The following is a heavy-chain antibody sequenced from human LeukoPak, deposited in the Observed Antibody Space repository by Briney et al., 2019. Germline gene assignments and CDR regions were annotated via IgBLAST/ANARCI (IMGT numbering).Heavy chain of an antibody. CDR3: ARGDLPFDY. CDR2: IYYTGST. V-gene: IGHV4-59*01. J-gene: IGHJ4*02. Sequence: IPSETLSLTCTVSGGSLSSYYWNWIRQPPGKGLEWIGYIYYTGSTNYNPSVMSRVTMSVDRSKNQFSLKSNSVTAADTAVYYCARGDLPFDYWGQGTLVTVSS. D-gene: IGHD5-24*01. CDR1: GGSLSSYY.